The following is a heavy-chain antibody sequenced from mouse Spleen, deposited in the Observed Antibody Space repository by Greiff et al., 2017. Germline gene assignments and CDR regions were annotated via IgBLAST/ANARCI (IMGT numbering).Heavy chain of an antibody. Sequence: EVKVVESGPELVKPGDSVKISCKASGYSFTGYFMNWVMQSHGKSLEWIGRINPYNGDTFYNQKFKGKATLTVDKSSSTAHMELRSLTSEDSAVYYCARSDYGDYWGQGTTLTVSS. J-gene: IGHJ2*01. CDR2: INPYNGDT. D-gene: IGHD2-4*01. CDR3: ARSDYGDY. V-gene: IGHV1-20*01. CDR1: GYSFTGYF.